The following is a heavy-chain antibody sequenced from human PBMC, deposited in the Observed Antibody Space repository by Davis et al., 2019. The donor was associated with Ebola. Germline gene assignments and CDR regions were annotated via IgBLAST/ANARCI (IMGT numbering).Heavy chain of an antibody. Sequence: GGSLRLSCAASGFTFDDYAMHWVRQAPGKGLEWVAVISYDGSNKYYADSVKGRFTISRDNAKNSLYLQMNSLRDEDTAVYYCARDRPLDFFFGDYYGMDVWGQGTTVTVSS. CDR2: ISYDGSNK. D-gene: IGHD3-16*01. CDR1: GFTFDDYA. J-gene: IGHJ6*02. V-gene: IGHV3-30*04. CDR3: ARDRPLDFFFGDYYGMDV.